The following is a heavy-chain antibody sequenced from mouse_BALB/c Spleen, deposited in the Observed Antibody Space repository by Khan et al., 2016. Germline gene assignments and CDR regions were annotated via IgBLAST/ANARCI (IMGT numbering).Heavy chain of an antibody. CDR1: GYSITSDYA. D-gene: IGHD1-1*01. J-gene: IGHJ4*01. V-gene: IGHV3-2*02. Sequence: EVQLQESGPGLVKPSQSLSLTCTVTGYSITSDYAWNWIRQFPGNRLEWMGYISYSGSTSYNPSLKSRISITRDTSKNQFFLQLNSVTSEDPATDYCARSYYGDKDAMDYWGQGTSVTVSS. CDR3: ARSYYGDKDAMDY. CDR2: ISYSGST.